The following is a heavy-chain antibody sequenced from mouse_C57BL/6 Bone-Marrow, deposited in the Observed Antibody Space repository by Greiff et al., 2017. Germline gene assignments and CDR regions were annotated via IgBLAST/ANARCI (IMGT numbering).Heavy chain of an antibody. CDR3: ARYYYGSKERFAY. Sequence: VQLQESGAELARPGASVKLSCTASGYTFTSYGISWVKQRTGQGLEWIGEIYPRSGNTYYNEKFKGKATLTADKSSSTAYMELRSLTSEDSAVYFCARYYYGSKERFAYWGQGTLVTVSA. J-gene: IGHJ3*01. CDR2: IYPRSGNT. V-gene: IGHV1-81*01. D-gene: IGHD1-1*01. CDR1: GYTFTSYG.